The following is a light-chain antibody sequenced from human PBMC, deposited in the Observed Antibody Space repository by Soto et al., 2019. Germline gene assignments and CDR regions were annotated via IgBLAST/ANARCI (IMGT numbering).Light chain of an antibody. CDR1: TSDVGGYNY. J-gene: IGLJ2*01. CDR3: SSYTAISSLDIV. Sequence: QFVLTQPASVSGSPGQSITISCTGTTSDVGGYNYVSWYQQLPGNAPKLIIYEVNHRPSGVSNRFSGSKSGSTASLTISRLQGEDEAHYYCSSYTAISSLDIVFGGGTKLTVL. CDR2: EVN. V-gene: IGLV2-14*01.